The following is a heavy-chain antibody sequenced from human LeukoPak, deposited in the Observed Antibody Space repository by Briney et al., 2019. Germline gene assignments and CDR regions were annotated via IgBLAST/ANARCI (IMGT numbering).Heavy chain of an antibody. CDR1: RFTFSSYG. V-gene: IGHV3-21*01. D-gene: IGHD2-15*01. CDR2: ISSSSSYI. Sequence: GGSLRLSCAASRFTFSSYGLHWVRQAPRKGLEWVSAISSSSSYIYYADSVKGRFTISRDNAKNSLYLQMNSLRAEDTAVYYCARDYCSGGSCYHYYYYMDVWGKGTTVTVSS. CDR3: ARDYCSGGSCYHYYYYMDV. J-gene: IGHJ6*03.